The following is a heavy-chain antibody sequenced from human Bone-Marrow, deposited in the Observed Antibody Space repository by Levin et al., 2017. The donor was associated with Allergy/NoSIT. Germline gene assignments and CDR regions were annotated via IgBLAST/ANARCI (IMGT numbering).Heavy chain of an antibody. J-gene: IGHJ6*02. CDR1: EFTFNRFE. Sequence: GGSLRLSCVASEFTFNRFEMNWVRQAPGKGLEWIAYISFSGTAVFYADSVRGRFTISRDNSKSSLFLQMNSLRVDDTAIYYCARGVGASSSLHFYALDVWGQGTTVAVSS. CDR2: ISFSGTAV. V-gene: IGHV3-48*03. CDR3: ARGVGASSSLHFYALDV. D-gene: IGHD1-26*01.